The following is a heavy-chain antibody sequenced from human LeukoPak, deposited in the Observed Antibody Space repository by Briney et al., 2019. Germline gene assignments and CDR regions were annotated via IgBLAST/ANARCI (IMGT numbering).Heavy chain of an antibody. CDR3: ASFAAMAFDY. CDR2: ISYDGSNK. V-gene: IGHV3-30-3*01. Sequence: PGRSLRLSCAASGFTFSSYAMHWVRQAPGKGLEWVAVISYDGSNKYYADSVKGRFTISRDNSKNTLYLQMNSLRAEDTAVYYCASFAAMAFDYWGQGTLVTVSS. CDR1: GFTFSSYA. D-gene: IGHD5-18*01. J-gene: IGHJ4*02.